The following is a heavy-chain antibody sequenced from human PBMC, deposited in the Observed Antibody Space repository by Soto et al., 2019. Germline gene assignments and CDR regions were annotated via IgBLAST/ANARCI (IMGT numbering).Heavy chain of an antibody. D-gene: IGHD5-12*01. J-gene: IGHJ4*02. CDR3: ARATRSGSPHFDH. Sequence: ASVKVSCKASGYTFSGYYLHWVRQAPGQGLEWMGWINPDTGGTNYAKKFQGRVTMTRDTSTSTLYMELSSLRSEDTAVYYCARATRSGSPHFDHWGQGTLVTVSS. V-gene: IGHV1-2*02. CDR2: INPDTGGT. CDR1: GYTFSGYY.